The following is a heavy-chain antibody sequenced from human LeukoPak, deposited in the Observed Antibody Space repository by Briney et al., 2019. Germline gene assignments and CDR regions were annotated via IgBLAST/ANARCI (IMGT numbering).Heavy chain of an antibody. D-gene: IGHD4-17*01. J-gene: IGHJ4*02. CDR1: GFNFNNAW. CDR2: IKSKSDGGTT. Sequence: GQSLRLSCVASGFNFNNAWMNWVRQAPGKGLEWVGRIKSKSDGGTTDNAAPVKGRFTISKDDSKNTLYLQMNSLKTEDTGIYYCTTGTLTSDYWGQGTLVTVSS. V-gene: IGHV3-15*01. CDR3: TTGTLTSDY.